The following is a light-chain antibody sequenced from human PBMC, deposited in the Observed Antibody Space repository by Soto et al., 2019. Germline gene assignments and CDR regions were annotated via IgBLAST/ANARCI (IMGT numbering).Light chain of an antibody. CDR2: GST. CDR3: QQYGRSPPYT. J-gene: IGKJ2*01. V-gene: IGKV3-20*01. CDR1: QSVSNNY. Sequence: EVVLTQSPGTLSLSPGERATLSCRASQSVSNNYLAWYQQKRGQSPKLLIFGSTDRASGIPHRFSGSGSGTDVTLTISSLEPEDFAVYYCQQYGRSPPYTFGQGTNLEIK.